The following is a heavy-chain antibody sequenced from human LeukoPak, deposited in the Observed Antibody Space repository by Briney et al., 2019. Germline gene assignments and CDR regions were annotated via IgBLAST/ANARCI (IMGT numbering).Heavy chain of an antibody. CDR1: GFTFDDYA. Sequence: GRSLRLSCAASGFTFDDYAMHWVRQAPGKGLEWVSGISWNSGSIGYADSVKGRFTISRDNAKNSLYLQMNSLRAEDTAVYYCARFLTLYSGSYGYWGQGTLVTVSS. CDR2: ISWNSGSI. CDR3: ARFLTLYSGSYGY. J-gene: IGHJ4*02. V-gene: IGHV3-9*01. D-gene: IGHD1-26*01.